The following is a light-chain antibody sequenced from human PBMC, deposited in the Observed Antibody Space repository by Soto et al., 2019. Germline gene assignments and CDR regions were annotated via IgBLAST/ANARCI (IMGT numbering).Light chain of an antibody. CDR1: QSVSNN. V-gene: IGKV1-5*03. Sequence: DIQMTQSPSTLSASVGDRVTITCRASQSVSNNLAWYQQTPGKAPKLLIHKASSLESGVPSRFSGRGSGTEFTLTISTLQPDDFATYYCQQFTSYPYTFGQGTKLEIK. CDR2: KAS. CDR3: QQFTSYPYT. J-gene: IGKJ2*01.